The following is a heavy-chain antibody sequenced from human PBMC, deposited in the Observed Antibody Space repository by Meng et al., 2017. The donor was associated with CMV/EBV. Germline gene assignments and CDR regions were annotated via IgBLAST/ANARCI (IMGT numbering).Heavy chain of an antibody. Sequence: GGSLRLSCAASGFTFSSYSMNWVRQAPGKGLEWVSSISSSSSSYIYYADSVKGRFTISRDNAKNSLYLQMNSLRAEDTAVYYCARDPHPYDFWSGYYNPFYYYGMTSGAKGPRSPSP. CDR1: GFTFSSYS. CDR2: ISSSSSSYI. V-gene: IGHV3-21*01. D-gene: IGHD3-3*01. CDR3: ARDPHPYDFWSGYYNPFYYYGMTS. J-gene: IGHJ6*02.